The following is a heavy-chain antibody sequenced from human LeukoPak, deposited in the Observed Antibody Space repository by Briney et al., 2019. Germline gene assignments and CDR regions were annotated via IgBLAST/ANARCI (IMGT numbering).Heavy chain of an antibody. Sequence: GGSLRLSCATSGFTFDKYFIHWVRQAPGKGLDWVSSISGTSTYIDYADSVKGRFTISRDNAKNSLYLQMNSLRAEDTAVYFCARGQGDYWGQGTLVTVSS. CDR3: ARGQGDY. V-gene: IGHV3-21*01. CDR2: ISGTSTYI. J-gene: IGHJ4*02. CDR1: GFTFDKYF.